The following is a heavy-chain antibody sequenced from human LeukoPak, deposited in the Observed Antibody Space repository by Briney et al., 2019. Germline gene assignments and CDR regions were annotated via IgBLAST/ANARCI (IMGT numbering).Heavy chain of an antibody. CDR1: GGSISRYS. Sequence: SETLSLTCTVSGGSISRYSWSWIRQPPGKGLEWIGYVYYSGSTNYNPSLKSRVTISVDTSKNQFSLRLTSVTAADTAVYYCARDQYYYDSSGYYRFDYWGQGTLVTVSS. CDR2: VYYSGST. J-gene: IGHJ4*02. CDR3: ARDQYYYDSSGYYRFDY. V-gene: IGHV4-59*12. D-gene: IGHD3-22*01.